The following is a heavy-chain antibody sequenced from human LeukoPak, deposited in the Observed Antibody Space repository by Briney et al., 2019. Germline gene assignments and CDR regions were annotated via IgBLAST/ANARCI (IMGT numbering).Heavy chain of an antibody. Sequence: PSETLSLTCAAYGGSFSGYYWSWIRQPPGKGLEWIGEINHSGSTNYNPSLKSRVTISVDTSKNQFSLKLSSVTAADTAVYYCARSGRLRLIAAAGIGSWFDPWGQGTLVTVSS. J-gene: IGHJ5*02. CDR2: INHSGST. V-gene: IGHV4-34*01. CDR1: GGSFSGYY. CDR3: ARSGRLRLIAAAGIGSWFDP. D-gene: IGHD6-13*01.